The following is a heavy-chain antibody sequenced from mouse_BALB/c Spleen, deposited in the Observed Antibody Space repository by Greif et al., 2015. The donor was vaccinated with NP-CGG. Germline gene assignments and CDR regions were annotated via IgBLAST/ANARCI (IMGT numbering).Heavy chain of an antibody. CDR3: NPLRGYYGSSYWYFDV. D-gene: IGHD1-1*01. J-gene: IGHJ1*01. V-gene: IGHV14-4*02. CDR2: IDPENGDT. Sequence: EVMLVESGAELVRSGASVKLSCTASGFNIKDYYMHWVKQRPEQGLEWIGWIDPENGDTEYAPKFQGKATMTADTSSNTAYLQLSSLTSEDTAVYYCNPLRGYYGSSYWYFDVWGAGTTVNVSS. CDR1: GFNIKDYY.